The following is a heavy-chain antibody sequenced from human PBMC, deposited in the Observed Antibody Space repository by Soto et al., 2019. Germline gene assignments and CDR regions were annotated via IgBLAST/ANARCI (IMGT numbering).Heavy chain of an antibody. D-gene: IGHD2-15*01. Sequence: GASVKVSCKASGYTFTSYAMHWVRQAPGQRLEWMGWINAGNGNTKYSQKFQGRVTITRDTSASTAYMELSSLGSEDTAVYYCAREGVVVVAATLYYYYYMDVWGKGTTVTVSS. CDR1: GYTFTSYA. CDR3: AREGVVVVAATLYYYYYMDV. CDR2: INAGNGNT. J-gene: IGHJ6*03. V-gene: IGHV1-3*01.